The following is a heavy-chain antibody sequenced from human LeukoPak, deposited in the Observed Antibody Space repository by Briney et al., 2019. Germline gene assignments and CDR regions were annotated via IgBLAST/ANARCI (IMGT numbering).Heavy chain of an antibody. CDR1: GGTFSSYA. J-gene: IGHJ4*02. D-gene: IGHD5-18*01. V-gene: IGHV1-69*04. CDR3: ARVIGYSYGPYYFDY. Sequence: SVKVSCKAPGGTFSSYAISWVRQAPGQGLEWMGRIIPILGIANYAQKFQGRVTITADKSTSTAYMELSSLRSEDTAVYYCARVIGYSYGPYYFDYWGQGTLVTVSS. CDR2: IIPILGIA.